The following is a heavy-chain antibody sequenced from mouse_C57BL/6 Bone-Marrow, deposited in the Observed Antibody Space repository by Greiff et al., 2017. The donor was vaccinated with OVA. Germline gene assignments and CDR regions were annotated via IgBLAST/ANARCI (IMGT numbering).Heavy chain of an antibody. Sequence: VQLQQSDAELVKPGASVKISCKVSGYTFTDHTIHWMKQRPEQGLEWIGYIYPRDGSTKYNEKFKGKATLTADKSSSTAYMQLNSLTSEDSAVYFCARGGYDYDEGYYAMDYWGQGTSVTVSS. V-gene: IGHV1-78*01. J-gene: IGHJ4*01. CDR2: IYPRDGST. CDR1: GYTFTDHT. CDR3: ARGGYDYDEGYYAMDY. D-gene: IGHD2-4*01.